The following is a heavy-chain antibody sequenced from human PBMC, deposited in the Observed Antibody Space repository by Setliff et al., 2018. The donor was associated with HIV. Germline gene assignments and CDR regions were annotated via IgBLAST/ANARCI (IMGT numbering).Heavy chain of an antibody. V-gene: IGHV4-34*01. Sequence: PSETLSLTCAVYGGSFSDYYWSRIRQPPGKGLEWIAEIKHSGSTNYNPSLKSRVTISVDTSKNQVSLKLTSVTAADTAVYYCARVLRDTSCYGPWGQGTLVTVSS. J-gene: IGHJ5*02. CDR3: ARVLRDTSCYGP. CDR1: GGSFSDYY. D-gene: IGHD2-2*01. CDR2: IKHSGST.